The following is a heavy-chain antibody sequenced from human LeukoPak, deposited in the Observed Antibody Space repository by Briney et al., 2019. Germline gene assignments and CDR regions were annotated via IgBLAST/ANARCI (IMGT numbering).Heavy chain of an antibody. J-gene: IGHJ4*02. CDR3: AKVKNPGVATIPHFDY. V-gene: IGHV3-43*01. Sequence: GGSLRLSCAASGFTFDDYAMHWVRQAPGKGLEWVSLISWDGGSTYYADSVKGRFTISRDNSKNSLYLQMNSLRTEDTALYYCAKVKNPGVATIPHFDYWGQGTLVTVSS. D-gene: IGHD5-24*01. CDR2: ISWDGGST. CDR1: GFTFDDYA.